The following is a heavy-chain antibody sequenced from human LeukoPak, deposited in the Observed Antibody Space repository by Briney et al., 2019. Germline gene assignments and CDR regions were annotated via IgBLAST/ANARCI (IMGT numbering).Heavy chain of an antibody. CDR3: ARGPDHGGSYYHD. Sequence: PGGSLRLSCTASGFTFSSHWMHWVRQAPGKGLVWVSRIGENGRNTNYADSVKGRFTISRDNAKSTLYLQMNSLRVEDTAVYYCARGPDHGGSYYHDWGQGTPVTVSS. J-gene: IGHJ4*02. V-gene: IGHV3-74*01. D-gene: IGHD1-26*01. CDR2: IGENGRNT. CDR1: GFTFSSHW.